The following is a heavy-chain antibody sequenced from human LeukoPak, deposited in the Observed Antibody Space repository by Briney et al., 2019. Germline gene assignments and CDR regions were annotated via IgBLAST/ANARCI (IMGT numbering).Heavy chain of an antibody. V-gene: IGHV3-23*01. CDR2: ISGSGGST. CDR1: GFTFSSYA. Sequence: GGSLRLSCAASGFTFSSYAMSWVRQAPGKGLEWVSAISGSGGSTYYADSVKGRFTISRDNSKNTLYLQMNSLRAEDTAVYYCAKGHLFPEGYDFWSGYFDAFDIWGQGTMVTVSS. J-gene: IGHJ3*02. D-gene: IGHD3-3*01. CDR3: AKGHLFPEGYDFWSGYFDAFDI.